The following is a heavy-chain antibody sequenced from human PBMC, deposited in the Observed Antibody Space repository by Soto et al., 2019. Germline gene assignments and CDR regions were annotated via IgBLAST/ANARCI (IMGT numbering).Heavy chain of an antibody. CDR1: GGTFSSYA. CDR3: ARVRVVTPYYYYGMDV. CDR2: IIPIFGTA. V-gene: IGHV1-69*06. J-gene: IGHJ6*02. D-gene: IGHD2-21*02. Sequence: SVKVSCKASGGTFSSYAISWVRQAPGQGLEWMGGIIPIFGTANYAQKFQGRVTITADKSTSTAYMELSSLRSEDTAVYYCARVRVVTPYYYYGMDVWGQGTTVTVS.